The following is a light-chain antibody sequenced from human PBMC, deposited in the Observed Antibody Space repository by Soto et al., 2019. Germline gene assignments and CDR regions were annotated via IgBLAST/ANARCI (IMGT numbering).Light chain of an antibody. CDR2: GNS. Sequence: VVTQPPSVSGAPGQRVTISCPGSSSNIGAGYDVHWYQQLPGTAPKLLIYGNSNRPSGVPDRFSGSKSGAAASLAVTGLQAEDDAVYYCQSYDSSLSGTRVSGGGTQLTVL. CDR1: SSNIGAGYD. J-gene: IGLJ7*01. CDR3: QSYDSSLSGTRV. V-gene: IGLV1-40*03.